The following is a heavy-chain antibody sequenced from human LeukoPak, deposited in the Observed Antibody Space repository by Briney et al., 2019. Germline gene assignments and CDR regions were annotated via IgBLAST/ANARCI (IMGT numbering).Heavy chain of an antibody. V-gene: IGHV4-59*01. CDR2: IYYSGST. CDR3: ALSLPYYDYGTLGY. CDR1: GGSISSYY. D-gene: IGHD4-17*01. J-gene: IGHJ4*02. Sequence: PSETLSLTCTVSGGSISSYYWSWIRQPPGKGLEWIGYIYYSGSTNYNPSLKSRVTISVDTSKNQFSLKLSSVTAADTAVYYCALSLPYYDYGTLGYWGQGTLVTVSS.